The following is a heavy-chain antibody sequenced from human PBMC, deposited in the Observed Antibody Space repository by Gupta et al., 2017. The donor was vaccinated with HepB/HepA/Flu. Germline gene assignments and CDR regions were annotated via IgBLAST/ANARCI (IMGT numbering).Heavy chain of an antibody. Sequence: QVQLVQSGAEVTMPGSSVKVSCIASGGTFFSNSVSWVRQVPGQGLEWVGGLIPRFGTANYGQKFQGRVTITAVEATGTSYMELRSLTSEDTATYDCARDGRSGIGSGFYYFYSYMDVWGEGTTVTVSS. D-gene: IGHD3-10*01. CDR1: GGTFFSNS. V-gene: IGHV1-69*01. CDR3: ARDGRSGIGSGFYYFYSYMDV. CDR2: LIPRFGTA. J-gene: IGHJ6*03.